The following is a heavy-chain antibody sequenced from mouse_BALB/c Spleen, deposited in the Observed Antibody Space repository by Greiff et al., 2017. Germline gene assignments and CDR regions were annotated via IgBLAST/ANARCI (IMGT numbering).Heavy chain of an antibody. V-gene: IGHV1-7*01. CDR2: INPSTGYT. Sequence: QVQLKESGAELAKPGASVKMSCKASGYTFTSYWMHWVKQRPGQGLEWIGYINPSTGYTEYNQKFKDKATLTADKSSSTAYMQLSSLTSEDSAVYYCARSLTGTFAYWGQGTLVTVSA. CDR1: GYTFTSYW. CDR3: ARSLTGTFAY. J-gene: IGHJ3*01. D-gene: IGHD4-1*01.